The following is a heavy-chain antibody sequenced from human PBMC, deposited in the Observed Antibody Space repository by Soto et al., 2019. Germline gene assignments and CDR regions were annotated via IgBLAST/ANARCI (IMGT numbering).Heavy chain of an antibody. J-gene: IGHJ6*02. CDR1: GFTFRNYD. Sequence: ESGGGLVQPGGSLRLSCEASGFTFRNYDMHWVRQGTGKGLEWVSGISAAGDPDYADSVEGRFTISRENAQNSFFLQMNSLRVGDTAVYYCARTDRDFYGLDFWGQGTTVIVSS. CDR2: ISAAGDP. V-gene: IGHV3-13*05. CDR3: ARTDRDFYGLDF.